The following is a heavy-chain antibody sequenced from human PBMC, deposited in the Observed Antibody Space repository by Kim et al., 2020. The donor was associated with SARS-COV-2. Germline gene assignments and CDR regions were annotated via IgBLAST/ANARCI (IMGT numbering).Heavy chain of an antibody. CDR2: VSGRGDNI. CDR1: GFTFSGYA. D-gene: IGHD3-10*01. Sequence: GGSLRLSCAASGFTFSGYAMTWVRQAPGKGLEWVSSVSGRGDNINHADSVRGRFTMSRDNSKNTVYLQMNSLRAEDTAVYYCAKVRFYGSGNYLGQYYFDYWGQGTLVTVSS. J-gene: IGHJ4*02. V-gene: IGHV3-23*01. CDR3: AKVRFYGSGNYLGQYYFDY.